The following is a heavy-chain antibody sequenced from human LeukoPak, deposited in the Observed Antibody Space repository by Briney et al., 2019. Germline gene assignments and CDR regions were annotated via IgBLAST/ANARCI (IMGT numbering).Heavy chain of an antibody. CDR2: INPNSGGT. V-gene: IGHV1-2*04. Sequence: ASVKVSCKASGYSFTGYFMHWVRQAPGQGLEWMGWINPNSGGTNYAQKFQGWVTMTRDTSISTAYMELSRLRSDDTAVYYCARGSIAAESGPDYWGQGTLVTVSS. CDR1: GYSFTGYF. J-gene: IGHJ4*02. D-gene: IGHD6-13*01. CDR3: ARGSIAAESGPDY.